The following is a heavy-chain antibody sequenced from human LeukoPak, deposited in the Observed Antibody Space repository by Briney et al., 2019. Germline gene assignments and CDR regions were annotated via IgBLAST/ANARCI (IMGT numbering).Heavy chain of an antibody. Sequence: PGGSLILSCAASGFTFSSYAMSWVRQAPGKGLEWVSAISGSGGSTYYADSVKGRFTISRDNSKNTLYLQMNSLRAEDTAVYYCARSGYDYGDYVADYWGQGTLVTVSS. D-gene: IGHD4-17*01. CDR1: GFTFSSYA. J-gene: IGHJ4*02. V-gene: IGHV3-23*01. CDR3: ARSGYDYGDYVADY. CDR2: ISGSGGST.